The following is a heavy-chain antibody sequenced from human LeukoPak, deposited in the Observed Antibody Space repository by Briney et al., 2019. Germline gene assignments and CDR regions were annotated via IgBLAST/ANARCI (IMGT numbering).Heavy chain of an antibody. V-gene: IGHV5-51*01. CDR3: ARRIYDFWSGGEFDY. J-gene: IGHJ4*02. Sequence: GESLKISCKGSGFSFTSYWIGWVRQMPGKGLEWMGIIYPGDSDTRYSPSFQGQVTISADKSISTAYLQWSSLKASDTAMYYCARRIYDFWSGGEFDYWGQGTLVTVSS. CDR1: GFSFTSYW. CDR2: IYPGDSDT. D-gene: IGHD3-3*01.